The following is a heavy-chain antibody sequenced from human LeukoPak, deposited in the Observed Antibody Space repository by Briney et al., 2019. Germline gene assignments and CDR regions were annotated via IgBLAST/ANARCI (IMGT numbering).Heavy chain of an antibody. J-gene: IGHJ3*01. V-gene: IGHV3-21*01. CDR3: ARERITMIVVDPDAFDV. D-gene: IGHD3-22*01. Sequence: AGGSLRLSCAASGFTFSSYSMNWVRQAPGKGLEWVSSISSSSSYIYYAGSVKGRFTISRDNAKNSLYLQMNSLRAEDTAVYYCARERITMIVVDPDAFDVWGQGTMVTVSS. CDR1: GFTFSSYS. CDR2: ISSSSSYI.